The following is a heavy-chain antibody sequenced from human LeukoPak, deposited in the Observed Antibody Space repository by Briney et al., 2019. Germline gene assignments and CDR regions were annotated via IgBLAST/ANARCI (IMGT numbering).Heavy chain of an antibody. J-gene: IGHJ4*02. Sequence: PGGSLRLSCAASGFTFDDYAMHWPRHAPGQGLEWVSLISGDGGSTYYADSGNGRFTSSRDNSKNSLYLQMNSLRTEDTALYYCARKPSSGYPLDYWGQGTLVTVSS. CDR3: ARKPSSGYPLDY. CDR2: ISGDGGST. D-gene: IGHD3-22*01. CDR1: GFTFDDYA. V-gene: IGHV3-43*02.